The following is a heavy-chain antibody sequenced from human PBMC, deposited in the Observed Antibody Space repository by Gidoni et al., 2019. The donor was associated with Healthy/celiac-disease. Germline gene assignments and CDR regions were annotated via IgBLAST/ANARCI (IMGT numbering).Heavy chain of an antibody. CDR2: ISYDGSNK. J-gene: IGHJ4*02. Sequence: QVQLVESGGGVVQPGRSLRLSCTASGFTFSSYAMHGVRQARGKGLEWVSVISYDGSNKYYADSVKGRFTISRDNSKNTLYLQMNSLRAEATAVYYCARDPAVGATVYYFDYWGQGTLVTVSS. V-gene: IGHV3-30*04. D-gene: IGHD1-26*01. CDR3: ARDPAVGATVYYFDY. CDR1: GFTFSSYA.